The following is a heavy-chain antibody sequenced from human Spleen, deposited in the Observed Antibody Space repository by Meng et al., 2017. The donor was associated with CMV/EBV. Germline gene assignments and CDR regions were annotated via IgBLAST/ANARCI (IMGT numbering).Heavy chain of an antibody. V-gene: IGHV4-31*03. CDR3: ARDISSSYFDY. J-gene: IGHJ4*02. CDR1: GGSISSGGYY. CDR2: IYYSGST. Sequence: CTVSGGSISSGGYYWSWIRQHPGKGLEWIGYIYYSGSTYYNPSLKSRVTISVDTSKNQFSLKPSSVTAADTAVYYCARDISSSYFDYWGQGTLVTVSS. D-gene: IGHD2-2*01.